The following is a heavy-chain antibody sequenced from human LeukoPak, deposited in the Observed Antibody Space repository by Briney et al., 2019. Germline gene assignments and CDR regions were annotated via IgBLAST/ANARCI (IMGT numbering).Heavy chain of an antibody. V-gene: IGHV1-18*01. J-gene: IGHJ4*02. D-gene: IGHD3-22*01. CDR1: GYTFTTYG. Sequence: ASVKVSCKASGYTFTTYGISWVRQAPGQGLEWMGWISAYNGNTNYAQKLQGRVTITTDTSTSTAYMELRSLRSDDTAVYYCARRYYYDSSGYYKKYYFDYWGQGTLVTVSS. CDR3: ARRYYYDSSGYYKKYYFDY. CDR2: ISAYNGNT.